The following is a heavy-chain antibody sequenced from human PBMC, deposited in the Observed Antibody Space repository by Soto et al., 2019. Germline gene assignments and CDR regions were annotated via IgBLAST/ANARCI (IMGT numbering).Heavy chain of an antibody. CDR1: GFTFSRYG. D-gene: IGHD4-17*01. Sequence: SCAASGFTFSRYGMHWVRQAPGKGLEWVAVISFDGSNKYYADSVKGRFTISRDNSKKMLYLQMNSLRAEDTAMYYCAKDLRSGRDYGDYDGKDYWGQGTLVTVSS. V-gene: IGHV3-30*18. CDR2: ISFDGSNK. CDR3: AKDLRSGRDYGDYDGKDY. J-gene: IGHJ4*02.